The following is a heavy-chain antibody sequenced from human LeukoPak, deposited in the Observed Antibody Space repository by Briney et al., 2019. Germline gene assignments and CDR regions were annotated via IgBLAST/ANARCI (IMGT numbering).Heavy chain of an antibody. CDR3: ARGSSAGASLRHDY. D-gene: IGHD1-26*01. CDR2: IKQDGSEE. J-gene: IGHJ4*02. CDR1: GFTFSSHW. Sequence: PGGSLRLSCAASGFTFSSHWMFWLRQAPGKGLEWVANIKQDGSEENFVDSVKGRFTISRDNAKKSLYLQMNSLRAEDTAVYYCARGSSAGASLRHDYWGQGTLVTVSS. V-gene: IGHV3-7*01.